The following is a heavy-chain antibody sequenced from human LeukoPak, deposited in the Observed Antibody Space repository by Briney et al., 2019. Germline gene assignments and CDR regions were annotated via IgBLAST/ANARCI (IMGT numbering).Heavy chain of an antibody. D-gene: IGHD4-17*01. CDR3: AKDPQNYGDYVDGLFDY. V-gene: IGHV3-33*06. Sequence: QSGGSLRLSCAASGFTFSSYGMHWVRQAPGKGLEWVAVIWYDGSNKYYADSVKGRFTISRDNSKNTLYLQMNSLRAEDTAVYYCAKDPQNYGDYVDGLFDYWGQGTLVTVSS. CDR2: IWYDGSNK. J-gene: IGHJ4*02. CDR1: GFTFSSYG.